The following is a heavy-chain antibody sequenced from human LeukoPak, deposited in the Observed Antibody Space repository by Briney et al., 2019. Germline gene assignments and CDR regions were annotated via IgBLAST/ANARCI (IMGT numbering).Heavy chain of an antibody. J-gene: IGHJ6*02. CDR3: TRALRDRRSSSWRIYYYYGMDV. D-gene: IGHD6-13*01. CDR2: IYPGDSDY. V-gene: IGHV5-51*01. Sequence: GAPLKISCKGSGYSFTSYWIGWVRQMPGKGLEWMGIIYPGDSDYRYSPSFQGHVTISADKSISTAYLQWSSLKASDTAMYYCTRALRDRRSSSWRIYYYYGMDVWGQGTTVTVSS. CDR1: GYSFTSYW.